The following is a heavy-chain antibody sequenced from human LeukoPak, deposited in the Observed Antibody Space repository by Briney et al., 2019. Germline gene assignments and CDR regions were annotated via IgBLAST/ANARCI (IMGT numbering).Heavy chain of an antibody. CDR3: AKDRYRGDPEDY. CDR2: ISGSGGST. Sequence: PGGSLRLSCAASGFTFSNAWMSWVRQAPGKGLEWVSAISGSGGSTYYADSVKGRFTISRDNSKNTLYLQMNSLRAEDTAVYYCAKDRYRGDPEDYWGQGTLVTVSS. D-gene: IGHD2-21*02. J-gene: IGHJ4*02. V-gene: IGHV3-23*01. CDR1: GFTFSNAW.